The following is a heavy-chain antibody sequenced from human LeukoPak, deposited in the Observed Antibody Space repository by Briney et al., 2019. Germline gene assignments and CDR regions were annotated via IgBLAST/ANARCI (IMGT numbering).Heavy chain of an antibody. CDR2: IYYSGST. D-gene: IGHD2-2*01. V-gene: IGHV4-39*07. CDR3: ARSPLYCSSTSCPTSHFDY. J-gene: IGHJ4*02. CDR1: GGSISSSSYY. Sequence: SETLSLTCTVSGGSISSSSYYWGWIRQPPGKGLEWIGSIYYSGSTYYNPSLKSRVTISVDTSKNQFSLKLSPVTAADTAVYYCARSPLYCSSTSCPTSHFDYWGQGTLVTVSS.